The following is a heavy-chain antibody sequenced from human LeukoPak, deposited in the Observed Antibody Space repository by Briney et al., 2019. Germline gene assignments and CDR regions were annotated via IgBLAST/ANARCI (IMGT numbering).Heavy chain of an antibody. CDR2: VNPNSGTA. D-gene: IGHD2-15*01. J-gene: IGHJ5*01. Sequence: ASVRVSCKASGWPFSTHDINWVRQSTGQGPEWLGWVNPNSGTAGYAQKFQGRVAMTRDSSISTAYLELNSPRSEDTAVYFCATTRRLPLLGFDSWGQGTLVTVSS. V-gene: IGHV1-8*01. CDR1: GWPFSTHD. CDR3: ATTRRLPLLGFDS.